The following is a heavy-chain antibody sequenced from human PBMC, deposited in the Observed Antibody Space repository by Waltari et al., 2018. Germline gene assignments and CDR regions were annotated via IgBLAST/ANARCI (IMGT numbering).Heavy chain of an antibody. V-gene: IGHV4-38-2*01. J-gene: IGHJ3*02. CDR1: GYSISSGYY. CDR2: IYHSGST. Sequence: QVQLQESGPGLVKPSETLSLTCAVSGYSISSGYYWGWIRQPPGKGLEWIGSIYHSGSTYYNPSLKSRVTISVDTSTNQFSLKLSSVTAADTAVYYCARTLEPFDIWGQGTMVTVSS. CDR3: ARTLEPFDI.